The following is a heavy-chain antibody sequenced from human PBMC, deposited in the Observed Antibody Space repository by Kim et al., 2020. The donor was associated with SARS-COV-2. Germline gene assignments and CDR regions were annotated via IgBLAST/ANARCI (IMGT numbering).Heavy chain of an antibody. CDR2: IIPIFGTA. CDR3: ASHCSSSGCMDV. D-gene: IGHD2-2*01. J-gene: IGHJ6*02. V-gene: IGHV1-69*13. Sequence: SVKVSCKASGGTFSSYAISWVRQAPGQGLEWMGGIIPIFGTANYAQKFQGRVTITADESTSTAYMELSSLRSEDTAVYYCASHCSSSGCMDVWGQGTTVTVSS. CDR1: GGTFSSYA.